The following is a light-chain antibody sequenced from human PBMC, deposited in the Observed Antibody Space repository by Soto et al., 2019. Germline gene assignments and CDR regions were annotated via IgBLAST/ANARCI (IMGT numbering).Light chain of an antibody. CDR3: QQYKSRRT. CDR2: AAS. Sequence: DIQIAQAPSSLSASLLCRVTIRCRASQSISSYLNWYQQKPGKAPKLLIYAASSLQSGVPSRFSGSGSGTEFTLTISSLQPDDSATYYCQQYKSRRTFGQGTKVDI. J-gene: IGKJ1*01. CDR1: QSISSY. V-gene: IGKV1-39*01.